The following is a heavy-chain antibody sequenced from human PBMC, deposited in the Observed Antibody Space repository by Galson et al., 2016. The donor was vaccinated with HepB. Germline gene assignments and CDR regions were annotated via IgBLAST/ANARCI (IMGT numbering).Heavy chain of an antibody. Sequence: TLSLTCSVSGASITSGDYYWTWIRQHPTKALEWIGYIHSNENTYYNPSLNNRVTISLDTSQNHFSLELTSMTAADSAIYYCARAGFTHSASGTSHLGVVNFDYWGQGTQVAVSS. D-gene: IGHD3-10*01. J-gene: IGHJ4*02. CDR2: IHSNENT. V-gene: IGHV4-31*03. CDR1: GASITSGDYY. CDR3: ARAGFTHSASGTSHLGVVNFDY.